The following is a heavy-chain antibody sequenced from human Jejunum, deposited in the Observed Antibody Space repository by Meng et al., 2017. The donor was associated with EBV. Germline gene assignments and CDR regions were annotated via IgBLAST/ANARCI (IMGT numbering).Heavy chain of an antibody. CDR1: GGSITYSDYY. CDR3: VRVKTGSCSDY. CDR2: ISYSGST. J-gene: IGHJ4*02. Sequence: QLQLHESGPGLLKPSXXLWLTCSVSGGSITYSDYYWGWIRQPPGKGLEWIASISYSGSTFYNPSLRSRVTISRDTSKNQFSLNLNSVTAADTAVYYCVRVKTGSCSDYWGQGTLVIVSS. D-gene: IGHD1-26*01. V-gene: IGHV4-39*07.